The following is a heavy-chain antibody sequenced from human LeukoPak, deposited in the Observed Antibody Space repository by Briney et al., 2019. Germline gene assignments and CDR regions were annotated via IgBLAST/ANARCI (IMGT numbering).Heavy chain of an antibody. J-gene: IGHJ6*03. D-gene: IGHD3-9*01. Sequence: GGSLRLSCAASGFTFSDYYMSWIRQAPGKGLEWVSYISSSGSTIYYADSVKGRFTISRDNAKNSLYLQMNSLRAEDTAVYYCARPPDILTGYYTRYYYYMDVWGKGTTVTVSS. CDR2: ISSSGSTI. V-gene: IGHV3-11*01. CDR3: ARPPDILTGYYTRYYYYMDV. CDR1: GFTFSDYY.